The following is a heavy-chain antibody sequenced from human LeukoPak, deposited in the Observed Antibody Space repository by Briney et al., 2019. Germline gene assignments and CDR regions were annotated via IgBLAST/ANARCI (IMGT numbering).Heavy chain of an antibody. D-gene: IGHD5-12*01. Sequence: PSQTLSLTCAVSGGSISSGGYFWTWIRQHPGKALEWIGYIYYSGSTYYNPSLKSRVTISVDTSKNQFSLKLSSVTAADTAVYYCARFPYSGYDYWYCDLWGRGTLVTVSS. J-gene: IGHJ2*01. CDR3: ARFPYSGYDYWYCDL. CDR1: GGSISSGGYF. CDR2: IYYSGST. V-gene: IGHV4-31*11.